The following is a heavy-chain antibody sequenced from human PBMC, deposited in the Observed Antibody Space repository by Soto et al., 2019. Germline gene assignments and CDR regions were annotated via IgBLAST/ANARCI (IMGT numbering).Heavy chain of an antibody. J-gene: IGHJ5*02. Sequence: SETLSLTCTVSGGSISSSSYYWGWIRQPPGKGLEWIGSIYYSGSTYYNPSLKSRVTMSVDTSKNQFSLKLSSVTAADTAVYYCASLPYDFWSGQGANWFDPWGQGTLVTVSS. CDR2: IYYSGST. V-gene: IGHV4-39*01. CDR3: ASLPYDFWSGQGANWFDP. CDR1: GGSISSSSYY. D-gene: IGHD3-3*01.